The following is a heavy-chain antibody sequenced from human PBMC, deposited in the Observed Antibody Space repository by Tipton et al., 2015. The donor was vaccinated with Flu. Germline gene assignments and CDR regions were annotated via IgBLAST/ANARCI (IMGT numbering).Heavy chain of an antibody. V-gene: IGHV4-39*07. J-gene: IGHJ4*02. CDR3: AGGESRSYIAARLGFDY. CDR1: GGSIRSSSYY. D-gene: IGHD6-6*01. Sequence: TLSLTCTVSGGSIRSSSYYWGWIRQPPGKGPEWIGEINHSGSTNYNPSLMSRVTISVDTSKNQFSLKLSSVTAADAAVYYCAGGESRSYIAARLGFDYWGQGTLVTVSS. CDR2: INHSGST.